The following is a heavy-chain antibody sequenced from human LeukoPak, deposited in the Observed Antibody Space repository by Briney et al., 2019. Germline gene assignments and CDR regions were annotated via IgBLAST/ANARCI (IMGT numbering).Heavy chain of an antibody. CDR2: ISYDGSNK. CDR3: ARSAAAGRIVATFDY. V-gene: IGHV3-30*03. Sequence: QAGGSLRLSCAASGFTFSSYSMNWVRQAPGKGLEWVAIISYDGSNKYYADSVKGRFTISRDKSKNTLYLQMNSLRGEDTAVYYCARSAAAGRIVATFDYWGQGTLVTVSS. CDR1: GFTFSSYS. J-gene: IGHJ4*02. D-gene: IGHD5-12*01.